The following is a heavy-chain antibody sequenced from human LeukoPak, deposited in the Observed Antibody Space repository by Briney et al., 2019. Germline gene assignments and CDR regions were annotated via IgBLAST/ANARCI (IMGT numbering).Heavy chain of an antibody. D-gene: IGHD3-16*01. J-gene: IGHJ4*02. CDR3: VRGVGGSSYLDY. Sequence: QPGGSLRLSCAASGFPFSGYWMYWLRQAPGKGMVWVSRIKPDGSYTSYADFVKGRFTTSRDNAKNTLYLQLSSLRVEDTAVYYCVRGVGGSSYLDYWGQGALVTVSS. CDR2: IKPDGSYT. V-gene: IGHV3-74*01. CDR1: GFPFSGYW.